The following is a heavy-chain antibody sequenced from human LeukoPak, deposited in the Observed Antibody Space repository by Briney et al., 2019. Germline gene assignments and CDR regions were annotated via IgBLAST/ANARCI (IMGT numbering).Heavy chain of an antibody. J-gene: IGHJ6*03. CDR3: ARDPFWSGHSAYYHMDV. CDR1: GFTFSSYW. Sequence: PGGSLRLSCAASGFTFSSYWMNWVRQAPGKGLEWVANIKQDGSEQYYVESLKGRFTISRDNAKNSLYLQMNSLRAEDTAVYYCARDPFWSGHSAYYHMDVWGKGTTVTVSS. D-gene: IGHD3-3*01. V-gene: IGHV3-7*01. CDR2: IKQDGSEQ.